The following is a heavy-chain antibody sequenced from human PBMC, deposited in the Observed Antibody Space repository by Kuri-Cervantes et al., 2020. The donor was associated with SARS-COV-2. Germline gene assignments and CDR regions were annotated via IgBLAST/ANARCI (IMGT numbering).Heavy chain of an antibody. J-gene: IGHJ4*02. Sequence: EALEISWAGYCGSFSDYYWRWIRQPPGKGLGLGWEINHSGSNNYNPYLKSRVTLTIDTSKNQFSLKLSSVTGADTAVYYCARGAVIEGGSRRGVLDYWGQGTLVTVSS. CDR2: INHSGSN. CDR3: ARGAVIEGGSRRGVLDY. V-gene: IGHV4-34*01. D-gene: IGHD1-26*01. CDR1: CGSFSDYY.